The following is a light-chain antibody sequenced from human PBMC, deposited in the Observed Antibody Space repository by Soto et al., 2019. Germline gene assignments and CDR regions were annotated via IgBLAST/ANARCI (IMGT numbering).Light chain of an antibody. V-gene: IGKV3D-7*01. CDR1: QSVSSSY. CDR3: QQAATFPLT. Sequence: EIVLTQSPGTLSLSPGERATLSCRASQSVSSSYLAWYQQKRGKAPKLLIYGISTLQGGVPSRFSGSESGADFTLTISSVQPEDSATYYCQQAATFPLTFGGGTDVEI. CDR2: GIS. J-gene: IGKJ4*01.